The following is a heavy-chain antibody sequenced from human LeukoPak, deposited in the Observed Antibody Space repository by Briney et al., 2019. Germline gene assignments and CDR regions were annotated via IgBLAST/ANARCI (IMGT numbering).Heavy chain of an antibody. Sequence: QTGGSLRLSCAASGFTFSSYGMHWVRQAPGKGLEWVAVISYDGSNKYYADSVKGRFTISRDNSKNTLYLQMNSLRAEDTAVYYCARLYYDSSGADYWGQGTLVTVSS. CDR3: ARLYYDSSGADY. D-gene: IGHD3-22*01. CDR2: ISYDGSNK. J-gene: IGHJ4*02. V-gene: IGHV3-30*03. CDR1: GFTFSSYG.